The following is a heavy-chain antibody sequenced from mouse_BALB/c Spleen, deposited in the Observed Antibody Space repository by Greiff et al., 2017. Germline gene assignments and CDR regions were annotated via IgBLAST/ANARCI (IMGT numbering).Heavy chain of an antibody. D-gene: IGHD2-4*01. CDR3: ARGDYYDSLFAY. CDR1: GFTFSDYY. Sequence: EVKVVESGGGLVKPGGSLKLSCAASGFTFSDYYMYWVRQTPEKRLEWVATISDGGSYTYYPDSVKGRFTISRDNAKNNLYLQMSSLKSEDTAMYYCARGDYYDSLFAYWGQGTLVTVSA. CDR2: ISDGGSYT. J-gene: IGHJ3*01. V-gene: IGHV5-4*02.